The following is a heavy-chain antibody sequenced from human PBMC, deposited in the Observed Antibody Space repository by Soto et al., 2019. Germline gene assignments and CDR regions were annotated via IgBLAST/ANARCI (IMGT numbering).Heavy chain of an antibody. D-gene: IGHD3-3*01. CDR2: IYPGDSDT. J-gene: IGHJ4*02. CDR1: GYSFTSYW. CDR3: ARTLTILGVVNLYSFHF. Sequence: PGESLKISCKGSGYSFTSYWIGWVRQMPGKGLEWMGIIYPGDSDTRYSPSFQGQVTISADKSISTAYLQWSSLKASDTAMYYCARTLTILGVVNLYSFHFRGQGTLVPVS. V-gene: IGHV5-51*01.